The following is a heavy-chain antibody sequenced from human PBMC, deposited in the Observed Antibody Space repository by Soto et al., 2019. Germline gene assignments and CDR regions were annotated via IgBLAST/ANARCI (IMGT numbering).Heavy chain of an antibody. J-gene: IGHJ4*02. V-gene: IGHV1-8*01. D-gene: IGHD3-3*01. CDR1: GYTFPRYG. CDR2: MNPNSGNT. Sequence: GASVKVSCKGSGYTFPRYGIKWGRQATGQGLEWMGWMNPNSGNTGYAQKFQGRVTMTRNTSISTAYMELSSLRSEDTAVYYCAREKSGYYDYWGQGSLVTVSS. CDR3: AREKSGYYDY.